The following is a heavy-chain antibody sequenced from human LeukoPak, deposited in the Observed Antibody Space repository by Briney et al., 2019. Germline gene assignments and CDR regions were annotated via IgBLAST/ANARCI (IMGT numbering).Heavy chain of an antibody. CDR1: GGTFNSYA. J-gene: IGHJ4*02. CDR2: IIPIFGTA. V-gene: IGHV1-69*13. D-gene: IGHD6-19*01. CDR3: ARKAGSGWYYFDY. Sequence: SVKVSCKASGGTFNSYAITWVRQAPGQGLEWMGGIIPIFGTANYAQKFQGRVTITADGSTSTAYMELSSLRSEDTAVYYCARKAGSGWYYFDYWGQGTLVTVSS.